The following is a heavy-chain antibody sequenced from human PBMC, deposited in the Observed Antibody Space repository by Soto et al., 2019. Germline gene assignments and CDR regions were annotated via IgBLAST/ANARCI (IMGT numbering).Heavy chain of an antibody. V-gene: IGHV3-30*18. CDR3: VKDGSSGWPYFGDMDV. Sequence: GGSLILSCAASGFTFSSYCMHWVRQAPGKGLEWVAVILYDGSKKYYADSVKGRFTISRDNSKNTMYLQMSSLRGEDTALYYCVKDGSSGWPYFGDMDVWGRGTTVTVSS. J-gene: IGHJ6*02. D-gene: IGHD6-19*01. CDR1: GFTFSSYC. CDR2: ILYDGSKK.